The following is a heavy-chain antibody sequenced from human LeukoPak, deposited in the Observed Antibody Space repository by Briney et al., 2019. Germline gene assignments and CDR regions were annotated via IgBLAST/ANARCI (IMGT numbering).Heavy chain of an antibody. V-gene: IGHV3-48*02. Sequence: GGSLRLSCAASGFTFSSYSMNWVRQAPGKGLDGVSYISSSSSTIYYTDSVKGRLTISRDNAKNSLYLQMNSLRDEDTAVYYCAILQGAVAHFDYWGQGTLVTVSS. D-gene: IGHD6-19*01. CDR3: AILQGAVAHFDY. J-gene: IGHJ4*02. CDR1: GFTFSSYS. CDR2: ISSSSSTI.